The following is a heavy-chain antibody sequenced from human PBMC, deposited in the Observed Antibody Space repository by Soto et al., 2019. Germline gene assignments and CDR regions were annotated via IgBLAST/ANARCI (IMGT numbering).Heavy chain of an antibody. V-gene: IGHV3-74*01. J-gene: IGHJ4*02. CDR3: ARSGDGYKRHHFDH. CDR1: GFTFSSDW. D-gene: IGHD2-21*01. Sequence: GGSLRLSCAASGFTFSSDWMHWVRQAPGKGLVWVSRIDTDGSGTSYADSVKGRFTISRDNAKNTLYLQMNSLRAEDTAVYYCARSGDGYKRHHFDHWGQGTLVTVSS. CDR2: IDTDGSGT.